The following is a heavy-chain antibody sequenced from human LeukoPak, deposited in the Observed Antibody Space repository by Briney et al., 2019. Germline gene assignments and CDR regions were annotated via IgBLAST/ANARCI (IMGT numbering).Heavy chain of an antibody. CDR3: ARGAVVVPAAHYYYCYYMDV. V-gene: IGHV1-69*05. CDR2: IIPIFGTA. Sequence: SVKVSCKASGGTFSSYAISWVRQAPGQGREWMGGIIPIFGTANYAQKFQGRVTITTDESTSTAYMELSSLRSEDTAVYYCARGAVVVPAAHYYYCYYMDVWGKGTTVTVSS. CDR1: GGTFSSYA. J-gene: IGHJ6*03. D-gene: IGHD2-2*01.